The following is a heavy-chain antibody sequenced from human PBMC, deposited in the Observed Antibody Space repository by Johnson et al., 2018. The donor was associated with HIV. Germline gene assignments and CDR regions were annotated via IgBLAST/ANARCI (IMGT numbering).Heavy chain of an antibody. Sequence: VQLVESGGGVVQPGRSLRLSCAASGFTFGTFAMHWVRQAPGKGLEWVSGIYWTGGRTSYADSVKGRFTISRDNAKNSLYLQMNSLRAEDTALYFCAREPVAGPGRNAFDIWGQGTMVTVSS. CDR3: AREPVAGPGRNAFDI. J-gene: IGHJ3*02. V-gene: IGHV3-20*04. D-gene: IGHD6-19*01. CDR2: IYWTGGRT. CDR1: GFTFGTFA.